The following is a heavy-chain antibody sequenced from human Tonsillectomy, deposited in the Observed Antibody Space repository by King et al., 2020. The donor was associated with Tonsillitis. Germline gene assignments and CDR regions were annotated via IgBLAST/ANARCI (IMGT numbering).Heavy chain of an antibody. J-gene: IGHJ4*02. CDR3: TTEVWFGELLRDY. Sequence: VQLVESGGGLVKPGGSLRLSCAASGFTFSNAWMSWVRQAPGKGLEWVGRIQSKTDGGTTDYAAPVKGGFSISRDDSKNTLYLQMNSLKTEDTAVYYCTTEVWFGELLRDYWGQGNLVTVSS. CDR1: GFTFSNAW. D-gene: IGHD3-10*01. CDR2: IQSKTDGGTT. V-gene: IGHV3-15*01.